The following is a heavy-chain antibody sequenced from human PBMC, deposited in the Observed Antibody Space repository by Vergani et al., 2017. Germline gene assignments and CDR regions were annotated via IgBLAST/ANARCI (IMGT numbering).Heavy chain of an antibody. Sequence: QVQLVQSGAEVKKPGASVKVSCKASGGTFSSYTISWVRQAPGQGLEWMGRIIPILGIANYAQKFQGRVTITADKSTSTAYMELSSLRCEDTAVYYCASYKDIVVVPAAITDAFDIGSGGTMVTVSS. CDR3: ASYKDIVVVPAAITDAFDI. D-gene: IGHD2-2*01. CDR1: GGTFSSYT. V-gene: IGHV1-69*09. J-gene: IGHJ3*02. CDR2: IIPILGIA.